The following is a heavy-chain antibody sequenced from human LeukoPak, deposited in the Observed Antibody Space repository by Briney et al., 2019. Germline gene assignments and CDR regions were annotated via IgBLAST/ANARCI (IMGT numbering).Heavy chain of an antibody. CDR1: GYTFTGYY. CDR3: ATEAQYCSSTSCTRFQH. Sequence: ASVKVSCKASGYTFTGYYMHWVRQAPGKGLEWMGGFDPEDGETIYAQKFQGRVTMTEDTSTDTAYMELSSLRSEDTAVYYCATEAQYCSSTSCTRFQHWGQGTLVTVSS. V-gene: IGHV1-24*01. CDR2: FDPEDGET. J-gene: IGHJ1*01. D-gene: IGHD2-2*01.